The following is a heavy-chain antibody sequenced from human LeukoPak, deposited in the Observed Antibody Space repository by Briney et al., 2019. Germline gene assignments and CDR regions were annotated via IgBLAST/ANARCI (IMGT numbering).Heavy chain of an antibody. V-gene: IGHV1-2*02. D-gene: IGHD2-2*01. CDR3: ARVRYQHRYFDY. Sequence: ALVKVSCKASGYTFTGYYMHWVRQAPGQGLEGMGWINPNSGGTNYAQKFQGRVTMTRDTSISTAYMELSRLRSDDTAVYYCARVRYQHRYFDYWGQGTLVTVSS. J-gene: IGHJ4*02. CDR2: INPNSGGT. CDR1: GYTFTGYY.